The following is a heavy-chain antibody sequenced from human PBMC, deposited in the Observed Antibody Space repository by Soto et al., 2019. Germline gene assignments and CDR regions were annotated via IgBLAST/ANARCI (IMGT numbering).Heavy chain of an antibody. D-gene: IGHD2-8*02. CDR1: GYMFTYYY. CDR3: VSRPYSSGSLYYLDY. V-gene: IGHV1-46*01. J-gene: IGHJ4*02. CDR2: INPNSGTT. Sequence: ASVKVSCKASGYMFTYYYIHWVRQGPGQGLEWMGIINPNSGTTTYAQSFQGRVTMTRDTSTSTVYMELTSLTSEDTAIYYCVSRPYSSGSLYYLDYWGQGTLVTVSS.